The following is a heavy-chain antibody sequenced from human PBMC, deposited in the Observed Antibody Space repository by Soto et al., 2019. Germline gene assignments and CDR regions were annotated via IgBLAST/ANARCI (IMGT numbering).Heavy chain of an antibody. Sequence: RGPLILACAASGFTLSSYAMVCVRPAPGEGLEWVSTITANSGSTAYGDSVKGRFTISRDNSKSTLYLQMNSLRVEDTAAYYCAKSPEWPNRYFDYWGQGTLVTVSS. D-gene: IGHD3-3*01. V-gene: IGHV3-23*01. J-gene: IGHJ4*02. CDR2: ITANSGST. CDR3: AKSPEWPNRYFDY. CDR1: GFTLSSYA.